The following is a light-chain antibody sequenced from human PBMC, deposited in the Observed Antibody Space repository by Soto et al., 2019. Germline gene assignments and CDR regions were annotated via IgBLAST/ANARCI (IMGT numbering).Light chain of an antibody. CDR1: SSDVGDYTY. Sequence: QSALTQPPSASGSPGQSVTISCTGTSSDVGDYTYVSWYQQHPGKAPKLMISEVSKRPSGVPDRFSGSKSGNTTSLTVSGLQAEDEADYYCSSYAGSHNLRFVFGTGTKVTVL. V-gene: IGLV2-8*01. CDR3: SSYAGSHNLRFV. CDR2: EVS. J-gene: IGLJ1*01.